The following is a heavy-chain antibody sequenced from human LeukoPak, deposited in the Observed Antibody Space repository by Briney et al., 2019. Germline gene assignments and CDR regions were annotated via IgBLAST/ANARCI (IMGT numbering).Heavy chain of an antibody. CDR1: GGTLSSYA. Sequence: SVKVSCKASGGTLSSYAISWVRQAPGQGLEWMGRIIPILGIANYAQKFQGRVTITADKSTSTAYMELSSLRSEDTAVYYCARDLYPSVADKSEYDSSGPAFDYWGQGTLVTVSS. D-gene: IGHD3-22*01. CDR3: ARDLYPSVADKSEYDSSGPAFDY. V-gene: IGHV1-69*04. J-gene: IGHJ4*02. CDR2: IIPILGIA.